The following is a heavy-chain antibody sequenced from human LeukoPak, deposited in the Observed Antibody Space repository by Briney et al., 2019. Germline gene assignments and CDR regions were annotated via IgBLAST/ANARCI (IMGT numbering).Heavy chain of an antibody. CDR1: GYTFTSYG. V-gene: IGHV1-18*01. Sequence: GASVKVSCKASGYTFTSYGISWVRQAPGQGLEWMGWISAYNGNTNYAQKLQGRVTMTTDTSPSTAYMELSSLRSEDTAVYYCARARCSGGSCYSDNFDYWGQGTLVTVSS. D-gene: IGHD2-15*01. CDR2: ISAYNGNT. CDR3: ARARCSGGSCYSDNFDY. J-gene: IGHJ4*02.